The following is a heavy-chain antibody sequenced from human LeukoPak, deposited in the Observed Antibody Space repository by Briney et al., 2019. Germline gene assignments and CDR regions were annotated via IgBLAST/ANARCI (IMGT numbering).Heavy chain of an antibody. J-gene: IGHJ3*02. CDR1: GFTFSSYS. V-gene: IGHV3-21*01. CDR2: ISSSSSYV. Sequence: PGGSLRLSCAASGFTFSSYSMNWVRQAPGKGLEWVSSISSSSSYVYYADSVKGRFTISRDNAKNSLYLQMNSLRAEDTAVYYCARDLRPMGGAFDIWGQGTMVTVSS. CDR3: ARDLRPMGGAFDI. D-gene: IGHD1-26*01.